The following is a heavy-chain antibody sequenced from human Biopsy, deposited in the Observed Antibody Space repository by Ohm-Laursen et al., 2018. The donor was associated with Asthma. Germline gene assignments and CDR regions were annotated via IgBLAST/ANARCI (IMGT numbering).Heavy chain of an antibody. V-gene: IGHV3-30*18. CDR2: MSFDGRQT. J-gene: IGHJ3*02. CDR1: GFSFNSYG. Sequence: SLRLSCAASGFSFNSYGMHWVRQAPGKGLEWVAVMSFDGRQTYYADSVKGRFTISRDNSKNTLYLQMNSLRAEDAAAYYCAKERYYDFWSGYPIWGQGTMVTVSS. D-gene: IGHD3-3*01. CDR3: AKERYYDFWSGYPI.